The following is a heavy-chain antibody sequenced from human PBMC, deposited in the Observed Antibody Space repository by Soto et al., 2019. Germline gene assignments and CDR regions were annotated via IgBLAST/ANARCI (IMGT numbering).Heavy chain of an antibody. CDR2: ISSSSSYT. CDR1: GFTFSDYY. Sequence: LRLSCAASGFTFSDYYMSWIRRAPGKGLEWVSYISSSSSYTNYADSVKGRFTISRDNAKNSLYLQMNSLRAEDTAVYYCTRELRTSGSRDAFDIWGQGTMVTVSS. D-gene: IGHD1-26*01. CDR3: TRELRTSGSRDAFDI. J-gene: IGHJ3*02. V-gene: IGHV3-11*05.